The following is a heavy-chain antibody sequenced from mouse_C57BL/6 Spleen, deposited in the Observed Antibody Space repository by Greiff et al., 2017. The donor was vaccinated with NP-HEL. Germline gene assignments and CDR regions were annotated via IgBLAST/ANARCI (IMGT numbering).Heavy chain of an antibody. V-gene: IGHV1-78*01. Sequence: QVQLQQSDAELVKPGASVKISCKVSGYTFTDHTIHWMKQRPEQGLEWIGSIYPSDGSTKYNEKFKGKATLTADKSSSTAYIQLNSLTSENSAVYFFARYSYSYWYFDVWGTGTTVTVSS. CDR2: IYPSDGST. J-gene: IGHJ1*03. CDR3: ARYSYSYWYFDV. D-gene: IGHD2-12*01. CDR1: GYTFTDHT.